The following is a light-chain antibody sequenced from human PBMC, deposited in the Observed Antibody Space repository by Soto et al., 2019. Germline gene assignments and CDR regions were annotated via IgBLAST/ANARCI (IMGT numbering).Light chain of an antibody. CDR1: QSISSY. CDR3: QHRGNWPLT. V-gene: IGKV3-11*01. CDR2: DAS. J-gene: IGKJ4*01. Sequence: EIVLTQSPATLSLSPGERATLSCRASQSISSYLAWYQQKPGQAPRLLLYDASTRATGIPARFSGSGSGTDFTLTISSLDPEDFAVYYCQHRGNWPLTFGGGTKVEIK.